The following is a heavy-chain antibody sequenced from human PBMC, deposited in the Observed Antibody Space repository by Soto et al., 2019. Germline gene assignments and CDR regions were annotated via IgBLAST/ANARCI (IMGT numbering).Heavy chain of an antibody. D-gene: IGHD5-12*01. V-gene: IGHV2-5*02. CDR3: AHKGDGYRGCKY. CDR2: IYWDDDK. CDR1: GFSLSTSGAG. J-gene: IGHJ4*02. Sequence: QITLKESGPTLVKPTQTLTLTCTLSGFSLSTSGAGVGWIGQPPGKALEWLALIYWDDDKRYRPSLKSRLTITKDTSKNQVVLTMTDMDPVDTATYYCAHKGDGYRGCKYWGQGTLVTVSS.